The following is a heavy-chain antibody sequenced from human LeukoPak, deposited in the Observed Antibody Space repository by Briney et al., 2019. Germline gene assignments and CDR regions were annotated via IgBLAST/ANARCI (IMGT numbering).Heavy chain of an antibody. J-gene: IGHJ5*02. V-gene: IGHV3-23*01. CDR2: ISGSGVGT. CDR1: GFTFSSYA. CDR3: AKDIGYYNGNSVYNWFDP. D-gene: IGHD4-23*01. Sequence: GGSLRLSCAASGFTFSSYAMSWVRQAPGKGLEWVSAISGSGVGTYYADSVKGRLTISRDNSKNTLYLQMNSLRAEDTALYYCAKDIGYYNGNSVYNWFDPWGQGTLVTVSS.